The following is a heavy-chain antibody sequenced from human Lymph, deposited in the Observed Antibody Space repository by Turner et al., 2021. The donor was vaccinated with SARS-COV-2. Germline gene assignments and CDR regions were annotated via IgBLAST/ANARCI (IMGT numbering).Heavy chain of an antibody. D-gene: IGHD5-18*01. CDR3: ARVLWLRGMFDY. CDR1: GFTSSTYA. CDR2: ISYDGSNK. Sequence: QVHLVESGGGVVQPGRSLRLSCVASGFTSSTYAMHWVRQAPGKGLEWVAVISYDGSNKYYADSVKGRFTISRDTSKNTLYLQMNSLRAEDTAVYYCARVLWLRGMFDYLGQGTLVTVSS. J-gene: IGHJ4*02. V-gene: IGHV3-30-3*01.